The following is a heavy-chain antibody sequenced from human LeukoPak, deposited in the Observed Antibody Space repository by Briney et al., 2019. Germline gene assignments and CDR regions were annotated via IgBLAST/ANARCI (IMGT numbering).Heavy chain of an antibody. D-gene: IGHD5-18*01. CDR3: ARDVDTAMPTGDAFDI. Sequence: GGSLRLSCAASGLTFSSYWMSWVRQAPGKGLEWVANIKQDGSEKYYVDSVKGRFTISRDNAKNSLYLQMNSLRAEDTAVYYCARDVDTAMPTGDAFDIWGQGTMVTVSS. CDR1: GLTFSSYW. CDR2: IKQDGSEK. V-gene: IGHV3-7*01. J-gene: IGHJ3*02.